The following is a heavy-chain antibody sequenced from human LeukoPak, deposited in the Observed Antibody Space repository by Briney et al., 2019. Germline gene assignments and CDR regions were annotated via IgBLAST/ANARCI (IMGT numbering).Heavy chain of an antibody. J-gene: IGHJ4*02. V-gene: IGHV4-4*07. Sequence: SETLSLTCTVSGDSISRYFWSWIRQPAGKGLEWIGRIYTSGSTNYNPSLKSRVTMSVDTSKNQFSLKLSSVTAADTAVHYCARALKRTSHFDYWGQGTLVTVSS. CDR1: GDSISRYF. CDR2: IYTSGST. CDR3: ARALKRTSHFDY. D-gene: IGHD1-14*01.